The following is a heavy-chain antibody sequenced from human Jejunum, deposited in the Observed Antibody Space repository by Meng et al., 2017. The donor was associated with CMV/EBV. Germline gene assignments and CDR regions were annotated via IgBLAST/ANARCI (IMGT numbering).Heavy chain of an antibody. D-gene: IGHD2-21*01. CDR1: FAFSCYA. CDR2: LRFDGTNN. V-gene: IGHV3-30*02. CDR3: AKDKIPVSPYYYGMDV. J-gene: IGHJ6*02. Sequence: FAFSCYALHLVRAAPGKRLHWVALLRFDGTNNYLVSSVQGRFTITRDNSKSILFLQMNSLRAEDTAVYYCAKDKIPVSPYYYGMDVWGQGTTVTVSS.